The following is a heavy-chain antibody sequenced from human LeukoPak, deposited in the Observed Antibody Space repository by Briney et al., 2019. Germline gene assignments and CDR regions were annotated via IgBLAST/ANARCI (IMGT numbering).Heavy chain of an antibody. D-gene: IGHD1-1*01. CDR1: GGSISSYY. Sequence: SETLSLTCTVSGGSISSYYWSWIRQPLGKGLEWIGYIYYSGSTNYNPSLKSRVTISVDTSKNQFSLKLSSVTAADTAVYYCARGRYSEIDYWGQGTLVTVSS. CDR3: ARGRYSEIDY. V-gene: IGHV4-59*01. CDR2: IYYSGST. J-gene: IGHJ4*02.